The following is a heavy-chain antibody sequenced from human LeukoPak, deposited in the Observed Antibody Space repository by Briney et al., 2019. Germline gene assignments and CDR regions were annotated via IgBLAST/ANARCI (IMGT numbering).Heavy chain of an antibody. D-gene: IGHD6-13*01. V-gene: IGHV3-7*01. CDR2: IKLDGSEQ. J-gene: IGHJ3*02. CDR3: ARDFGCRSSCSDAFDI. CDR1: GLTISNNW. Sequence: GGSLRLSCADSGLTISNNWMSWVRQAPRKGLEWVANIKLDGSEQYYLASVKGRFTISRDNGKSTLYLKMNSLRAEDPVVYYCARDFGCRSSCSDAFDIWGQGTMVTVSS.